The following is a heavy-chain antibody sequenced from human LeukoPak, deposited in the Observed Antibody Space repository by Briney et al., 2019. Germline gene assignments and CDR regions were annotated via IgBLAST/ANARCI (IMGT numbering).Heavy chain of an antibody. CDR2: INTDGSST. Sequence: GGSLRLSCAASGLIFSSYWMHWVRHAPGKGLVWVSRINTDGSSTSYADSVKGRFTISRDNAKNSLYLQMNSLRAEDTAVYYCARLSGTMIVVVMGYFDYWGQGTLVTVSS. V-gene: IGHV3-74*01. CDR3: ARLSGTMIVVVMGYFDY. D-gene: IGHD3-22*01. J-gene: IGHJ4*02. CDR1: GLIFSSYW.